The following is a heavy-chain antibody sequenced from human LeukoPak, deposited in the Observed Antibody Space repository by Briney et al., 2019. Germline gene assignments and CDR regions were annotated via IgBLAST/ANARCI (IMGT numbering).Heavy chain of an antibody. J-gene: IGHJ5*02. CDR3: TRDGVYSYGP. V-gene: IGHV4-59*01. D-gene: IGHD5-18*01. CDR2: IYYSGST. Sequence: SETLSLTCTVSGGSISSYYWSWIRQPPGKGLEWIGYIYYSGSTNYNPSLKSRVTISVDTSKNQFSLKLSSVTAADTAVYYCTRDGVYSYGPWGQGTLVTVSS. CDR1: GGSISSYY.